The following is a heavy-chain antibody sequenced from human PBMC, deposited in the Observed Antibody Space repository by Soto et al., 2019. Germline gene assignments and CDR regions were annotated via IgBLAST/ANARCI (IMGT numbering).Heavy chain of an antibody. CDR1: GFTFSDYY. D-gene: IGHD2-15*01. J-gene: IGHJ4*02. CDR2: ISSSGSTI. CDR3: ARDLGYCSGGSCQNLFDY. Sequence: GGSLRLSCAASGFTFSDYYMSWIRQAPGKGLEWVSYISSSGSTIHYADSVKGRFTISRDNAKNSLYLQMNSLRAEDTAVYYCARDLGYCSGGSCQNLFDYWGQGTLVTVSS. V-gene: IGHV3-11*01.